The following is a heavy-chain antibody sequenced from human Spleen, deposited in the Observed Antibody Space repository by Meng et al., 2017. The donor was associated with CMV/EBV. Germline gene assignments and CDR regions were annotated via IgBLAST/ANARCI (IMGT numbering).Heavy chain of an antibody. V-gene: IGHV4-34*01. CDR3: ARDPYATGWAG. Sequence: VQLPQWGAGLLKPSETLSLTCAVYGGSFSGYYWSWIRQPPGKGLEWIGEINRSGSTNYNPSLKSRVTISVDTSKNQFSLKLSSVTAADTAVYYCARDPYATGWAGWGQGTLVTVSS. CDR1: GGSFSGYY. J-gene: IGHJ4*02. CDR2: INRSGST. D-gene: IGHD6-19*01.